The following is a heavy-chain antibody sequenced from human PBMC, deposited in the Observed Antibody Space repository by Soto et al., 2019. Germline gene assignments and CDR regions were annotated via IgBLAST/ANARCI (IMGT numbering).Heavy chain of an antibody. V-gene: IGHV3-21*01. D-gene: IGHD2-21*01. CDR2: ISSTSTYI. Sequence: VGALRLSCEGSGFTFSRYSMNWVRQAPGKGLEWVASISSTSTYIYYGDFVKGRFSIARDNAKSSLYLQMDSLRDEDTALYYCASGYCTGNSCYSRIFDYWGQGTPVTVSS. CDR3: ASGYCTGNSCYSRIFDY. J-gene: IGHJ4*02. CDR1: GFTFSRYS.